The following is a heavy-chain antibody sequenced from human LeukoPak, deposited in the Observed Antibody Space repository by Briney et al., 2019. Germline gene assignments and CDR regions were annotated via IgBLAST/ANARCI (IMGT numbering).Heavy chain of an antibody. D-gene: IGHD6-13*01. CDR2: IIPIFGTA. Sequence: SVKVSCKASGYTFTSYGISWVRQAPGQGLEWMGGIIPIFGTANYAQKFQGRVTITADESTSTAYMELSSLRSEDTAVYYCARGNQQLVLYYFDYWGQGTLVTVSS. J-gene: IGHJ4*02. CDR3: ARGNQQLVLYYFDY. CDR1: GYTFTSYG. V-gene: IGHV1-69*13.